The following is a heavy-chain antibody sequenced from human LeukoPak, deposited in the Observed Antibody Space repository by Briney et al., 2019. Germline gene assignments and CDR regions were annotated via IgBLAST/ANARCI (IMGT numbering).Heavy chain of an antibody. V-gene: IGHV1-69*04. CDR1: GGTFSSYT. J-gene: IGHJ4*02. D-gene: IGHD6-13*01. CDR3: ARDPIAADGSVFDY. CDR2: IIPILGIA. Sequence: GASVKVSCKASGGTFSSYTISWVREAPGQGLEWMGRIIPILGIANYAQKFQGRVTITADKPTSTAYMELSCLRSEDTAVYYCARDPIAADGSVFDYWGQGTLVTVSS.